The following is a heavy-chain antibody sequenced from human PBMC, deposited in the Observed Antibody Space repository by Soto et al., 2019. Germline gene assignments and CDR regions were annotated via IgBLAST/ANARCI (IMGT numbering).Heavy chain of an antibody. CDR1: GFTIRNYA. CDR3: EGSWT. D-gene: IGHD5-12*01. CDR2: ISGTTDRT. Sequence: EVQVLESGGGLVQPGGSLRLSCAASGFTIRNYAMSWVRQAPGKALEWVAGISGTTDRTYYRDSVDGRFTIFKDTSKNTLYLELNSLRAEDTALYRCEGSWTWGQGTLVTVSS. J-gene: IGHJ1*01. V-gene: IGHV3-23*02.